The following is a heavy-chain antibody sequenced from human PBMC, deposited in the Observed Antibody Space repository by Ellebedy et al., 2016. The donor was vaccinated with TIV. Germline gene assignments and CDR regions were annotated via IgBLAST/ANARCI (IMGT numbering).Heavy chain of an antibody. Sequence: AASVKVSCKASGYTFTSYYMHWVRQATGQGLEWMGWMNPNSGNTGYAQKFQGRVTMTRNTSISTAYMELSSLRSEDTAVYYCASGLLLNWFDPWGQGTLVTVSS. CDR2: MNPNSGNT. J-gene: IGHJ5*02. V-gene: IGHV1-8*02. CDR1: GYTFTSYY. D-gene: IGHD2/OR15-2a*01. CDR3: ASGLLLNWFDP.